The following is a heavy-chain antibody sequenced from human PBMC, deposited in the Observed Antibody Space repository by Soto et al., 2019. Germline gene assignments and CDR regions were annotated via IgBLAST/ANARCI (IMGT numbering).Heavy chain of an antibody. Sequence: PGGSLRLSCAASGFIFGSYAMSWVRQAPGKGLDWVSAISGSGGSTYYADSVKGRFTISRDNSKNTLYLQMNSLRAEDTAVYYCAKVTYYDILTGYYISYYFDYWGQGTLVTVSS. V-gene: IGHV3-23*01. CDR3: AKVTYYDILTGYYISYYFDY. J-gene: IGHJ4*02. CDR1: GFIFGSYA. CDR2: ISGSGGST. D-gene: IGHD3-9*01.